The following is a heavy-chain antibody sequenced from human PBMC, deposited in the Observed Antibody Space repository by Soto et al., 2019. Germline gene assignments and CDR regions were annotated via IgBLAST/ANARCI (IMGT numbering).Heavy chain of an antibody. J-gene: IGHJ5*02. Sequence: ASVKVSCKASGYTFTGYYMHWVRQAPGQGLEWMGWINPNSGGTNYAQKFQGWVTMTRDTSISTAYMELSRLRSDDTAVYYCAKDPGYGSTSFHGFEPWGQGTLVTVSS. CDR2: INPNSGGT. D-gene: IGHD2-2*01. V-gene: IGHV1-2*04. CDR3: AKDPGYGSTSFHGFEP. CDR1: GYTFTGYY.